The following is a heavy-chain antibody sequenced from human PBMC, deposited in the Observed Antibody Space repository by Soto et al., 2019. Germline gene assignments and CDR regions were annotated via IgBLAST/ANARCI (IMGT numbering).Heavy chain of an antibody. CDR2: INAGNGNT. CDR1: GYTFTSYA. CDR3: ARDPLSTVTQYYYYYYMDV. D-gene: IGHD4-17*01. V-gene: IGHV1-3*01. J-gene: IGHJ6*03. Sequence: ASVKVSCKASGYTFTSYAMHWVRQAPGQRLEWMGWINAGNGNTKYSQKFQGRVTITRDTSASTAYMELSSLRSEDTAVHYCARDPLSTVTQYYYYYYMDVWGKGTTVTVSS.